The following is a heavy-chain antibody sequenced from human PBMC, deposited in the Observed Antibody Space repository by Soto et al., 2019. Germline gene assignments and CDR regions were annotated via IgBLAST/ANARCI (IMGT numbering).Heavy chain of an antibody. CDR2: ISYDGSNK. CDR1: GFTFSSYA. CDR3: ASGAPIVVVTAAVEY. D-gene: IGHD2-21*02. J-gene: IGHJ4*02. V-gene: IGHV3-30-3*01. Sequence: QVQLVESGGGVVQPGRSLRLSCAASGFTFSSYAMHWVRQAPGKGLEWVAVISYDGSNKYYADSVKGRFTISRDNSKNTLYLQMKSLRAEDTAVYCCASGAPIVVVTAAVEYWGQGTLVTVSS.